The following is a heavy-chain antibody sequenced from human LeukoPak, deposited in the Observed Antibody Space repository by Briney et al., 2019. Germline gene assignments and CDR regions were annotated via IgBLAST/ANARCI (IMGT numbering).Heavy chain of an antibody. J-gene: IGHJ4*02. Sequence: PGASLRLSCAASGFTFSSYAMSWVRQAPGKGLEWVSAISGSGGSTYYADSVKGRFTISRDNSKNTLYLQMNNLRAEDTAVYYCAKRDCSTSCYSYYFDYWGQGTLVTVSS. CDR2: ISGSGGST. CDR1: GFTFSSYA. CDR3: AKRDCSTSCYSYYFDY. D-gene: IGHD2-2*02. V-gene: IGHV3-23*01.